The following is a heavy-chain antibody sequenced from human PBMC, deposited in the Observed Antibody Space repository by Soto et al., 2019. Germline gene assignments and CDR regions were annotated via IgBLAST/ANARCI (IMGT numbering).Heavy chain of an antibody. Sequence: QVQLQQWGAGLLKPSETLSLTCTVNGGSLTCDYWSWIRQPPGKGLEWIGEVKDGGSTNYSPSIRGRVSISADTSKNHLSLRLNSVTAADTAVYFCARGQEGIVATHWDQGALVTVSS. J-gene: IGHJ4*02. CDR3: ARGQEGIVATH. CDR1: GGSLTCDY. CDR2: VKDGGST. D-gene: IGHD5-12*01. V-gene: IGHV4-34*01.